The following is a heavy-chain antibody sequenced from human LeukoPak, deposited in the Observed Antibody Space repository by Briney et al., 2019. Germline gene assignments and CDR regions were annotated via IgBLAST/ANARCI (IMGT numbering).Heavy chain of an antibody. CDR1: GGSISSGGYY. Sequence: SETLSLTCTVSGGSISSGGYYWSRIRQHPGKGLEWIGYIYYSGSTYYNPSLKSRVTISVDTSKNQFSLKLSSVTAADTAVYYCARGNPPWELTARFDHWGQGALVTVSS. V-gene: IGHV4-31*03. CDR2: IYYSGST. J-gene: IGHJ4*02. CDR3: ARGNPPWELTARFDH. D-gene: IGHD1-26*01.